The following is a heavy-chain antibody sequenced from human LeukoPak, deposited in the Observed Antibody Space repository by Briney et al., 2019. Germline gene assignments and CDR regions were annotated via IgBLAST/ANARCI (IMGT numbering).Heavy chain of an antibody. J-gene: IGHJ3*02. CDR2: IYYTGSN. CDR3: ARAMNYYGSGSYGGFDM. CDR1: GGSISSYY. V-gene: IGHV4-59*01. Sequence: SETLSLTCSVSGGSISSYYWNWIRQSPGKGLEWIGYIYYTGSNNYNPSLKSRITISVDTFKNRFSLKLSSVTAADTAVYYCARAMNYYGSGSYGGFDMWGQGTMITASS. D-gene: IGHD3-10*01.